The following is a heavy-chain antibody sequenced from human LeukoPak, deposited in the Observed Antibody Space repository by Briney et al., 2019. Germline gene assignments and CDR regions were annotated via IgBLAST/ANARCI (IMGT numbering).Heavy chain of an antibody. D-gene: IGHD1-1*01. J-gene: IGHJ5*02. CDR2: ISYDGSNK. V-gene: IGHV3-30*04. CDR1: EFTFSSYA. Sequence: GGSLRLSCAASEFTFSSYAMHWVRQAPGKGLEWVAVISYDGSNKYYADSVKGRFTISRDNSKNTLCLQMNSLRAEDTAVYYCARGNSGWNDHNWFDPWGQGTLVTVSS. CDR3: ARGNSGWNDHNWFDP.